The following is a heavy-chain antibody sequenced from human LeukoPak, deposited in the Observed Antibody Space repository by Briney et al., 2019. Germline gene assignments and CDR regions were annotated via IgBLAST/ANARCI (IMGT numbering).Heavy chain of an antibody. CDR1: GFTVSSIY. CDR2: IYSGGST. CDR3: ARAQTGYDFWSGYLFDY. J-gene: IGHJ4*02. Sequence: GGSLRLSCAASGFTVSSIYMSWVRQAPGKGLEWVSVIYSGGSTYYADSVKGRFTISRDNSKNTLYLQMNSLRAEDTAVYYCARAQTGYDFWSGYLFDYWGQGTLVTVSS. D-gene: IGHD3-3*01. V-gene: IGHV3-53*01.